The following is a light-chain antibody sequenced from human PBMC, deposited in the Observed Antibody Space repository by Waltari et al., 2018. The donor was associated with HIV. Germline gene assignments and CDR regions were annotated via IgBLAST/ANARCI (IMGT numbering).Light chain of an antibody. J-gene: IGLJ3*02. V-gene: IGLV2-23*02. CDR3: CSYAGSSTLM. Sequence: QSALTQPASVSGSPGQSLTISCTGTSSDVGGYNYVYWFQQHPGKAPKLMIYDIIKRPSGVSNRFSGSKSGNTASLTISGLQAEDEADYYCCSYAGSSTLMFGGGTKVTVL. CDR2: DII. CDR1: SSDVGGYNY.